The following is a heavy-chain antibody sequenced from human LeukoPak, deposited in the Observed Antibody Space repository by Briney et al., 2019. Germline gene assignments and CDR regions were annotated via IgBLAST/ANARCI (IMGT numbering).Heavy chain of an antibody. CDR1: GGSISSYD. J-gene: IGHJ4*02. D-gene: IGHD3-10*01. CDR3: ARGARVGVVRGVMFDY. Sequence: SETLSLTCTVSGGSISSYDWSWIRQPPGKGLEWIAYISDIGSINYNPSLKSRVTISLDTSKNQFSLKLSSVTAADTAVYYCARGARVGVVRGVMFDYWGQGTLVTVSS. CDR2: ISDIGSI. V-gene: IGHV4-59*12.